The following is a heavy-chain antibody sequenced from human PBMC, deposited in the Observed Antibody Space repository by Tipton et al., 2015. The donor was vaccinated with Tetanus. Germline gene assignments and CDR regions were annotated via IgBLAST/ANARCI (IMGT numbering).Heavy chain of an antibody. D-gene: IGHD2-2*01. Sequence: SLRLSCAASGFTFDDYAMHWVRQAPGKGLEWVSGISWNVGSIGYADSVKGRFTISRDNAKNSLYLQMNSLRAEDTAFYYCAKDIGDIAVFPTAPAFDIWGQGTMVTVSS. CDR1: GFTFDDYA. CDR2: ISWNVGSI. CDR3: AKDIGDIAVFPTAPAFDI. J-gene: IGHJ3*02. V-gene: IGHV3-9*01.